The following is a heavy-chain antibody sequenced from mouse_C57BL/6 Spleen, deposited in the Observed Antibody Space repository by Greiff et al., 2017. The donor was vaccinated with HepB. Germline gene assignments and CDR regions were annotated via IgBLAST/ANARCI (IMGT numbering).Heavy chain of an antibody. V-gene: IGHV7-3*01. CDR2: IRNKANGYTT. D-gene: IGHD2-4*01. CDR3: ARYSGLRRVDYFDY. Sequence: EVHLVESGGGLVQPGGSLSLSCAASGFTFTDYYMSWVRQTPGKALEWLGFIRNKANGYTTEYSASVKGRFTISRDNSQSILYLQMNALRAEDSATYYCARYSGLRRVDYFDYWGQGATLTVSS. CDR1: GFTFTDYY. J-gene: IGHJ2*01.